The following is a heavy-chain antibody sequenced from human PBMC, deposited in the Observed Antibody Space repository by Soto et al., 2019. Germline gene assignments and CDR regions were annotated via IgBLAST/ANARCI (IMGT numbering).Heavy chain of an antibody. CDR2: IYWDDDK. D-gene: IGHD3-16*01. CDR3: AHRFGEPQYLDY. Sequence: QITLKESGPTLVKPTQTLTLTCTFSGFSLSTSGVGVGWIRQPPGKALEWLALIYWDDDKHYSPSLKSRPTTTKNPTKTQVVHTKTNMDPVTTPTYYSAHRFGEPQYLDYWGQGTLVTVSS. J-gene: IGHJ4*02. V-gene: IGHV2-5*02. CDR1: GFSLSTSGVG.